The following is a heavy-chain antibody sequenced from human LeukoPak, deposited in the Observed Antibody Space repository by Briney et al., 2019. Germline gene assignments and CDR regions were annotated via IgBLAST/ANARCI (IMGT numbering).Heavy chain of an antibody. V-gene: IGHV3-11*04. J-gene: IGHJ6*02. CDR1: GFIFSDYY. CDR3: ARGPTDVLLWFGEQYYYYYGMDV. Sequence: GGSLRLSCAVSGFIFSDYYMSWIRQAPGKGLEWVSYISSSGSAIYYADSVKGRFTISRDNAKNSLYLQMNSLRAEDTAVYYCARGPTDVLLWFGEQYYYYYGMDVWGQGTTVTVSS. D-gene: IGHD3-10*01. CDR2: ISSSGSAI.